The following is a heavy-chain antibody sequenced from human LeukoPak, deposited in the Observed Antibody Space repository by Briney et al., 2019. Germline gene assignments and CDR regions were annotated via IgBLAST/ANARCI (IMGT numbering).Heavy chain of an antibody. J-gene: IGHJ3*02. V-gene: IGHV3-23*01. CDR2: ISGVGGGT. CDR3: AKAHQYCSSTSCYPRNDAFDI. Sequence: GGTLRLSCAASGFTFSSYSMGWVRQAPGKGLEWVSGISGVGGGTYYADSVKGRFTISRDNSKNTLYLHMNSLRAEDTAVYYCAKAHQYCSSTSCYPRNDAFDIWGQGTMVTVSS. D-gene: IGHD2-2*01. CDR1: GFTFSSYS.